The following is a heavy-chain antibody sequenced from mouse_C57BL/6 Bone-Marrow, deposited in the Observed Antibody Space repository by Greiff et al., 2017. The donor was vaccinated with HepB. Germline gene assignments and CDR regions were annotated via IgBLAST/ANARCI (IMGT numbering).Heavy chain of an antibody. CDR1: GYSITSGYY. CDR2: ISYDGSN. Sequence: EVQLMESGPGLVKPSQSLSLTCSVTGYSITSGYYWNWIRQFPGNKLEWMGYISYDGSNNYNPSLKNRISITRDTSKNQFFLKLNSVTTEDTATYYCAREDGFDYWGQGTTLTVSS. J-gene: IGHJ2*01. CDR3: AREDGFDY. V-gene: IGHV3-6*01.